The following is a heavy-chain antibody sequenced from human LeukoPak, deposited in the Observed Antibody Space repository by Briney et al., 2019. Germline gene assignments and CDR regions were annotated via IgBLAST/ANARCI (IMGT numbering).Heavy chain of an antibody. D-gene: IGHD1-1*01. CDR2: INHSGST. CDR3: ARGRRSSTGTLNWFDP. V-gene: IGHV4-34*01. CDR1: GGSFSGYY. Sequence: SETLSLTCAVDGGSFSGYYWSWIRQPPGKGLEWIGEINHSGSTNYNPSLKSRVTISVDTSKNQFSLKLSSVTAADTAVYYCARGRRSSTGTLNWFDPWGQGTLVTVSS. J-gene: IGHJ5*02.